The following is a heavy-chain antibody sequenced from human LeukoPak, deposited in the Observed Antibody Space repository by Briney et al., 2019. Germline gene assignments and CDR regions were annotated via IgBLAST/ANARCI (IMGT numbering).Heavy chain of an antibody. CDR3: ARSDYYDSSGYYYGY. CDR1: GFTFSNYW. Sequence: GGSLRLSCAASGFTFSNYWMHWVRPAPGKGLVWVSRINTDGSTTTYADSVKGRFTISRDNAKNTLFLQVNSLRAEDTAVYYCARSDYYDSSGYYYGYWGQGTLVTVSS. V-gene: IGHV3-74*01. D-gene: IGHD3-22*01. CDR2: INTDGSTT. J-gene: IGHJ4*02.